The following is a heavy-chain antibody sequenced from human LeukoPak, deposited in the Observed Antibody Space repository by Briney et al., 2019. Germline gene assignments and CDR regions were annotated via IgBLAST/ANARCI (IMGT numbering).Heavy chain of an antibody. CDR1: GGSIGSTSYY. Sequence: SDTLSLTCTVSGGSIGSTSYYWGWIRQPPGKGLEWIGSIYYSGSTYYNPSLKSRVTISVDTSKNQFSLKLSSVTAADTAVYYCARRGRDGYNTYYFDYWGQGTLVTVSS. CDR2: IYYSGST. D-gene: IGHD5-24*01. J-gene: IGHJ4*02. CDR3: ARRGRDGYNTYYFDY. V-gene: IGHV4-39*01.